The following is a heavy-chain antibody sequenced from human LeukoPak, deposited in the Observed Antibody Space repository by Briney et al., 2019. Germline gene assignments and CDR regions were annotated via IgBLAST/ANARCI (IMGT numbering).Heavy chain of an antibody. CDR3: ARDFVAVAGTEGFDY. CDR2: ISYDGSNK. CDR1: GFTFSSYA. V-gene: IGHV3-30-3*01. J-gene: IGHJ4*02. D-gene: IGHD6-19*01. Sequence: GRSLRLSCAASGFTFSSYAMHWVRQAPGKGLEWVAVISYDGSNKYYADSVKGRFTISRDNSKNTLYLQMNSLRAEDTAVYYCARDFVAVAGTEGFDYWGREPWSPSPQ.